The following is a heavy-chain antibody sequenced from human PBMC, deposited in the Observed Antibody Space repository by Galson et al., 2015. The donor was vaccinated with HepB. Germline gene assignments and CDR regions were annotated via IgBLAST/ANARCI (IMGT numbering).Heavy chain of an antibody. CDR2: INAGNGNT. J-gene: IGHJ4*02. CDR3: ARFGSGRYYFDY. V-gene: IGHV1-3*01. D-gene: IGHD3-10*01. CDR1: GYTXXXYA. Sequence: SVKVSXKAXGYTXXXYAMHWVRQAPGQRLEWMGWINAGNGNTKYSQKFQGRVTITRDTSASTAYMELSGLRSEDTAVYYCARFGSGRYYFDYWGQGTLVTXXX.